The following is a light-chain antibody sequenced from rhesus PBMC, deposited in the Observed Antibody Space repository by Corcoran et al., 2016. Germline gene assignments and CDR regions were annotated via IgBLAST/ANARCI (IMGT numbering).Light chain of an antibody. CDR1: QSVGSS. CDR2: YAS. CDR3: QKFNVWPYS. Sequence: ETVMMQSPATLSLSPGERATLSCRASQSVGSSLAWYQQKLGQAPSLLTYYASSRATGIPDRFSGSGSGTEFTLTISSLEPEDVGVYYCQKFNVWPYSFGQGTKVDIK. V-gene: IGKV3S9*01. J-gene: IGKJ2*01.